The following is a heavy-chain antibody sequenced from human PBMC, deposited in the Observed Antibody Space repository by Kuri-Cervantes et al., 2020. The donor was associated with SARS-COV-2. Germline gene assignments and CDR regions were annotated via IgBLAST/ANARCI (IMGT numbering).Heavy chain of an antibody. CDR2: IKQDGSEN. Sequence: GGSLRLSCAASGFTFSSYGMHWVRQAPGKGLEWVANIKQDGSENYYVDSVKGRFTISRDNAKNSLYLQMNSLRAEDTAVYYCARDQGWLDPWWFDPWGQGTLVTVSS. CDR1: GFTFSSYG. V-gene: IGHV3-7*01. CDR3: ARDQGWLDPWWFDP. J-gene: IGHJ5*02. D-gene: IGHD6-19*01.